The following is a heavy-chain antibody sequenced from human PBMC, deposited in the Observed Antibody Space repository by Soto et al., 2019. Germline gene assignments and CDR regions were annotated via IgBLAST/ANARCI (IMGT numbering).Heavy chain of an antibody. J-gene: IGHJ3*02. CDR1: GGSISSSSYY. D-gene: IGHD4-17*01. CDR2: IYYSGST. CDR3: ARLRHDYDAFDI. Sequence: SETLSLTCTVSGGSISSSSYYWGWIRQPPGKGLEWIGSIYYSGSTYYNPSLKSRVTISVDTSKNQFSLKLSSVTAADTAVYYCARLRHDYDAFDIWGQGTMVTVSS. V-gene: IGHV4-39*01.